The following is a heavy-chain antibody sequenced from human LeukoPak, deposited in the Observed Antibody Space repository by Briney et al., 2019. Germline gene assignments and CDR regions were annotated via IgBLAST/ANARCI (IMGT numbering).Heavy chain of an antibody. J-gene: IGHJ5*02. CDR3: ARENSGSYSWFDP. CDR2: IYHSGST. V-gene: IGHV4-38-2*02. CDR1: GYSISSGYY. D-gene: IGHD3-10*01. Sequence: SETLSLTCAVSGYSISSGYYWGWIRQPPGKGLEWMGSIYHSGSTYYNPSLKSRITISVDTSKNQFSLKLSSVTAADTAVYYCARENSGSYSWFDPWGEGSLVTVYS.